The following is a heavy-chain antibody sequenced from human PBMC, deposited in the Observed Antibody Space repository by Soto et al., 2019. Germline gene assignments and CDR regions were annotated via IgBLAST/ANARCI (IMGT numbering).Heavy chain of an antibody. J-gene: IGHJ3*01. CDR2: IYYTGST. V-gene: IGHV4-38-2*01. Sequence: SETLSLTCVVSGYSIISGYYWGWVRQPPGKGLEWIGRIYYTGSTDYNPSLKGRVTISVDTSKNQFSLKLSSVTAADTALYYCATSHNYFDSRGYVFDFWGQGAMVTVSS. D-gene: IGHD3-22*01. CDR1: GYSIISGYY. CDR3: ATSHNYFDSRGYVFDF.